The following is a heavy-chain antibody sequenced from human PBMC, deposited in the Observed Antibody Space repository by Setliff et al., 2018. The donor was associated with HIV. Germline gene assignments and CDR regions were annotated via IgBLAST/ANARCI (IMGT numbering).Heavy chain of an antibody. V-gene: IGHV1-69*05. D-gene: IGHD2-2*01. Sequence: SVKVSCKASGDTFSNYAISWVRQAPGQGLEWMGGIIPIFGTASHAQKFKGRVTITTDESTSTAYMELSSLRFEDTAMYYCASAYCSSTGCYVRWGNGMDVWGQGTTVTVSS. J-gene: IGHJ6*02. CDR3: ASAYCSSTGCYVRWGNGMDV. CDR1: GDTFSNYA. CDR2: IIPIFGTA.